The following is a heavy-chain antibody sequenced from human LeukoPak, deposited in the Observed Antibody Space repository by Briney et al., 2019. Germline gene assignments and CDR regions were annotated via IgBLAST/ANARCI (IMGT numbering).Heavy chain of an antibody. CDR3: ARHSPEDCSGGSCYYYYYYTDV. J-gene: IGHJ6*03. Sequence: GESLKISCKGSGYSFTSYWIGWVRQMPGKGLEWMGIIYPGDSDTRYSPSFQGQVTISADKSISTAYLQWSSLKASDTAMYYCARHSPEDCSGGSCYYYYYYTDVWGKGTTVTVSS. CDR1: GYSFTSYW. CDR2: IYPGDSDT. D-gene: IGHD2-15*01. V-gene: IGHV5-51*01.